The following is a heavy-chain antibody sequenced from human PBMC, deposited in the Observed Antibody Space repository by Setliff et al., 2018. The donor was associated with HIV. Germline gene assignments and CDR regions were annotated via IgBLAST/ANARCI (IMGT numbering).Heavy chain of an antibody. CDR2: IHNSGTT. J-gene: IGHJ5*02. D-gene: IGHD1-1*01. CDR3: ARSNLEPTSRLFDP. V-gene: IGHV4-30-4*08. CDR1: GGSISSGDYY. Sequence: PSETLSLTCTVSGGSISSGDYYWTWIRQPPGKGLEWIGYIHNSGTTHYNPAFESRLIILLDMSNNRFSLNLASVTAADTAVYYCARSNLEPTSRLFDPWGPGTLVTVSS.